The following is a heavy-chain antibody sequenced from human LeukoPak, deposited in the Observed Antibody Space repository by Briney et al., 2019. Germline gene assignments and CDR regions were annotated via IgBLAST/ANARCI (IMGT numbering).Heavy chain of an antibody. D-gene: IGHD4-17*01. J-gene: IGHJ4*02. CDR1: GGSISSYY. CDR2: IYYSGST. CDR3: ARHDDYGDFIDY. Sequence: SETLSLTCTVSGGSISSYYWSWIRQPPGKGLEWIGYIYYSGSTNYNPSLKSRVTISVGTSKNQFSLKLSSVTAADTAVYYCARHDDYGDFIDYWGRGTLVTVSS. V-gene: IGHV4-59*01.